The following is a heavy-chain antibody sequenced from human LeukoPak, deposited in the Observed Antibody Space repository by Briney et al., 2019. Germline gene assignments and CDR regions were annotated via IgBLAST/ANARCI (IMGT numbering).Heavy chain of an antibody. J-gene: IGHJ3*02. CDR1: GGSFSGYY. CDR3: ARVGFGSHAFDI. CDR2: INHNGST. V-gene: IGHV4-34*01. Sequence: SETLSLTCAVYGGSFSGYYWSWIRQPPGKGLEWIGEINHNGSTNYNPSLKSRVTISVDTSKNQFSLKLSSVTAADTAVYYCARVGFGSHAFDIWGQGTMVTVSS. D-gene: IGHD3-10*01.